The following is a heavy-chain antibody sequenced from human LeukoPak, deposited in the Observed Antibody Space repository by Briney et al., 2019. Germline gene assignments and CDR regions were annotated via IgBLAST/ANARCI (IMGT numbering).Heavy chain of an antibody. Sequence: GGSLRLSCAASGFTVSSNYMSWVRQAPGKGLEWVSVIYSGGSTYYADSVKGRFTISRDNSKNTLYLQMNSLRAEDTAVYYCARDRLGYYFNYWGQGTLVTVSS. J-gene: IGHJ4*02. CDR1: GFTVSSNY. CDR2: IYSGGST. CDR3: ARDRLGYYFNY. V-gene: IGHV3-53*01. D-gene: IGHD3-10*01.